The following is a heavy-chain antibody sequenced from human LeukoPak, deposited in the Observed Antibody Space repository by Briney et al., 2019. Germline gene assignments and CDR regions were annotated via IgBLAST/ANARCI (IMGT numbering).Heavy chain of an antibody. Sequence: PSETLSLTCTVSGGSISGYYWSWIRQPAGKGLEWIGRIYTSGSTNYNPSLKSRVTMSVDTSKNQFSLKLSSVTAADTAVYYCARGIVYGSGSPEFDPWGQGTLVTVSS. J-gene: IGHJ5*02. V-gene: IGHV4-4*07. CDR1: GGSISGYY. CDR3: ARGIVYGSGSPEFDP. CDR2: IYTSGST. D-gene: IGHD3-10*01.